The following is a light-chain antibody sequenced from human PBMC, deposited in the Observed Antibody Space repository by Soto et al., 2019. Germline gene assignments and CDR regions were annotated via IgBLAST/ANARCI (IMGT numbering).Light chain of an antibody. J-gene: IGLJ1*01. CDR1: SSDIGTYEY. CDR3: NSLPTSSSSPNV. V-gene: IGLV2-14*01. Sequence: QSALTQPASVSGSPGQSITISCAGSSSDIGTYEYVSWYQQYPGKAPKLMIYEVNYRPSGFSNRFSGSKSGNTTSLTISGLQAEDEGEYYCNSLPTSSSSPNVFGTGTKVTVL. CDR2: EVN.